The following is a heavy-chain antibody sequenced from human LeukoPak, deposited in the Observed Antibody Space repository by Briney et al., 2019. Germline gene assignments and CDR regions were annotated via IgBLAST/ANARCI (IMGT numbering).Heavy chain of an antibody. V-gene: IGHV1-2*02. CDR3: AREAYASGSFRTDYYYMDV. CDR2: ISPTSGGT. J-gene: IGHJ6*03. D-gene: IGHD3-10*01. CDR1: GYTFNGYY. Sequence: ASVKVSCKTSGYTFNGYYLHWVRQAPGQGLEWMGWISPTSGGTNYAQKFQGRVTMTRDTSISTAYMELSRLRSDDTAVYYCAREAYASGSFRTDYYYMDVWGKGTTVTISS.